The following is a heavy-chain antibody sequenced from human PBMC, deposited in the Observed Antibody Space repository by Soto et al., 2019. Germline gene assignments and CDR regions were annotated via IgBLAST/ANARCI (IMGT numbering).Heavy chain of an antibody. J-gene: IGHJ5*02. Sequence: GGSVRLSCAASGFTFSSYEMNWVRQAPGKGLEWVSYISSSGSTIYYADSVKGRLTISRDNAKNSLYLQMNSLRAEDTAVYYCARGYYDFWSGYGLNWFDPWGQGTLVTVSS. D-gene: IGHD3-3*01. CDR3: ARGYYDFWSGYGLNWFDP. CDR2: ISSSGSTI. CDR1: GFTFSSYE. V-gene: IGHV3-48*03.